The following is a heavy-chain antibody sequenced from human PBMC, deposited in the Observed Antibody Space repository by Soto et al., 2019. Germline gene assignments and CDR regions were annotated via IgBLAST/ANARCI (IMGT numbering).Heavy chain of an antibody. CDR2: FYYSGSI. J-gene: IGHJ4*02. CDR3: ARGWYYFDF. D-gene: IGHD2-15*01. CDR1: GNSISSRRYY. Sequence: TLSLPCTVTGNSISSRRYYWGWIRQPPGKGLEWIGSFYYSGSIYYNPSLRSRLAISIDTSKNQFSLRLTSVTAADTALYFCARGWYYFDFWGRGTLVTVSS. V-gene: IGHV4-39*07.